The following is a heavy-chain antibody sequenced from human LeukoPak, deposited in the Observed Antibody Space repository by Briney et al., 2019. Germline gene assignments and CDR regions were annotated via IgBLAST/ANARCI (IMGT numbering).Heavy chain of an antibody. D-gene: IGHD4-17*01. CDR2: ISWNSGSI. CDR3: AKNGDYASYYYYMDV. CDR1: GFTFDDYA. V-gene: IGHV3-9*01. J-gene: IGHJ6*03. Sequence: GGSLRLSCAASGFTFDDYAMHWVRQAPGKGLEWVSDISWNSGSIGYADSVKGRFTISRDNAKNSLYLQMNILRAEDTALYYCAKNGDYASYYYYMDVWGKGTTVTISS.